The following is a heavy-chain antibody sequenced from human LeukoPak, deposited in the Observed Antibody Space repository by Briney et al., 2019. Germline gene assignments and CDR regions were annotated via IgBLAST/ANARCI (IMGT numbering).Heavy chain of an antibody. J-gene: IGHJ4*02. Sequence: PGGSLRLSCAASGFTFSSYWMSWVRQAPGKGLEWVANIKQDGSEKYYVDSVKGRFTISRDNAKNSLYLQMNSLRAEDTAVYYCARDSAGITMVRGVIEGYSDFDYWGQGTLVTVSS. CDR2: IKQDGSEK. D-gene: IGHD3-10*01. V-gene: IGHV3-7*01. CDR1: GFTFSSYW. CDR3: ARDSAGITMVRGVIEGYSDFDY.